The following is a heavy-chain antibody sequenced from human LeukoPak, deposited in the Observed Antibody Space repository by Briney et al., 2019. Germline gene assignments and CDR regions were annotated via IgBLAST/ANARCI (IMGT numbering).Heavy chain of an antibody. J-gene: IGHJ3*02. CDR1: AFTFRSYE. CDR3: ASERYDAFDI. D-gene: IGHD4-17*01. V-gene: IGHV3-48*03. Sequence: GGSLRLSCAASAFTFRSYEMNWVRQAPGKGLEWVSYISSSGSAIHYADSVKGRFTISRDNAKNSLYLQMNSLRAEDTAVYYCASERYDAFDIWGQGTMVTVS. CDR2: ISSSGSAI.